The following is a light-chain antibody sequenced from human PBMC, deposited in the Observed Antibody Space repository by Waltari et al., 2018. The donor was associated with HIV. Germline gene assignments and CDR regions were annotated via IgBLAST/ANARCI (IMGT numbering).Light chain of an antibody. Sequence: DIQLTQSPSFLSACVGDRVTITCRASQGISNYLAWFQQKPGKAPRLLIHSASTLQSGVPSRFSGSGSGTEFTLTISSLQPEDFATYYCQLVNSYPRAFGQGTKVDIK. CDR2: SAS. CDR3: QLVNSYPRA. V-gene: IGKV1-9*01. J-gene: IGKJ1*01. CDR1: QGISNY.